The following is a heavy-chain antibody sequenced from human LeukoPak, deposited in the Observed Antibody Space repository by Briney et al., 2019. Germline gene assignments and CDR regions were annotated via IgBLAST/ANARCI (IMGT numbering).Heavy chain of an antibody. Sequence: GGSLGLSCAASGFIFSSYDMSWIRQAPGKGLEWVSAISRSGDSTYYTDSVKGRFTISRDNSRNTLSLQMNNLRAEDTAVYYCAKGGVDHWGQGTLVTVSS. CDR2: ISRSGDST. V-gene: IGHV3-23*01. D-gene: IGHD4-17*01. CDR3: AKGGVDH. J-gene: IGHJ4*02. CDR1: GFIFSSYD.